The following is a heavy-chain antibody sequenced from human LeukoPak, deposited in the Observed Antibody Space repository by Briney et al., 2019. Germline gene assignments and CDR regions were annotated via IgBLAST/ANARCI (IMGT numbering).Heavy chain of an antibody. D-gene: IGHD2-8*01. Sequence: GGSLRLSCAPSGFTFSSYEMNWVRQAPGGGLEWISYISTTGDRIQYADSVQGRFTISRDNAKNSRYLQMNSLRAEDTAVYYCARDTKDYWGQGTLVTVSS. V-gene: IGHV3-48*03. J-gene: IGHJ4*02. CDR1: GFTFSSYE. CDR2: ISTTGDRI. CDR3: ARDTKDY.